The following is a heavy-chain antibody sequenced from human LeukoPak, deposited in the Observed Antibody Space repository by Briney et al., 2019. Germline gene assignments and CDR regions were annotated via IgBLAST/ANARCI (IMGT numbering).Heavy chain of an antibody. J-gene: IGHJ4*02. V-gene: IGHV4-59*01. Sequence: SETLSLTCSFSGDSISTYYWSWIRQSPGKGLEWIGHIYSSGNTDYNSSLKSRVAISVDTSKSQFSLRLSSVTATDTAVYYCARLRWQLVGPYFDYWGQGILVTVSS. D-gene: IGHD1-26*01. CDR2: IYSSGNT. CDR1: GDSISTYY. CDR3: ARLRWQLVGPYFDY.